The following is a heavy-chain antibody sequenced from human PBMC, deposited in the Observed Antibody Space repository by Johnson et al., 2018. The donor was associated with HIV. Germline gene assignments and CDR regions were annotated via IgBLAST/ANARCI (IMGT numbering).Heavy chain of an antibody. V-gene: IGHV3-20*04. CDR1: GFSFDDYG. Sequence: EVQLVESGGGVVWPGGSLRLSCAASGFSFDDYGMSWVRQAPGKGLEWVAGINWNGGSTGYADSVKGRFTISRDNAKNSLYLQMKSLRAEDTALYYCARDPWYCRGGNCLLNAFDIWGQGTMVTVSS. J-gene: IGHJ3*02. D-gene: IGHD2-15*01. CDR3: ARDPWYCRGGNCLLNAFDI. CDR2: INWNGGST.